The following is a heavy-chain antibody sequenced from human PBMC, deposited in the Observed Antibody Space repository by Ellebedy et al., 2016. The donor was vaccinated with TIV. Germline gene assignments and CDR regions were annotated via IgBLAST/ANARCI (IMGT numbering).Heavy chain of an antibody. V-gene: IGHV3-30-3*01. Sequence: GESLKISCAASGFTFSSYDMHWVRQAPGKGLDWVSIISYDGSDKSYAHSVEGRFTISRDNAKKTLYLQMNSLSAEDTAVYYCARDGMDCSGGSCYSPYFDYWGQGTLVTVSS. CDR1: GFTFSSYD. CDR3: ARDGMDCSGGSCYSPYFDY. D-gene: IGHD2-15*01. CDR2: ISYDGSDK. J-gene: IGHJ4*02.